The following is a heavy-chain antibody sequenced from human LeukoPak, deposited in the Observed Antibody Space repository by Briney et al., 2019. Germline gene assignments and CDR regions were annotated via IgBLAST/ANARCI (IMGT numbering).Heavy chain of an antibody. CDR2: IYHSGST. CDR3: AKDGTMVRGVSGY. D-gene: IGHD3-10*01. J-gene: IGHJ4*02. V-gene: IGHV4-30-2*01. CDR1: GGSISSGGYS. Sequence: SQTLSLTCAVSGGSISSGGYSWSWIRQPPGKGLEWIGYIYHSGSTYYNPSLKSRVTISVDRSKNQFSLKLSSVTAADTAVYYCAKDGTMVRGVSGYWGQGTLVTVSS.